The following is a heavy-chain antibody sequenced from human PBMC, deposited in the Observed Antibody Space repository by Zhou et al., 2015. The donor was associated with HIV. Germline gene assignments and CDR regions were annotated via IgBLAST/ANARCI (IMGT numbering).Heavy chain of an antibody. V-gene: IGHV1-69*06. CDR2: VIPIYNTP. CDR1: GSTFKYG. CDR3: ARSSVNHDYAFDL. D-gene: IGHD3-22*01. J-gene: IGHJ3*01. Sequence: QVQLVQSGAEVKKPGSSVKVSCKASGSTFKYGLNWVRQAPGQGLEWLGGVIPIYNTPTYAQKFRTRLIITVDKSTSTAYMELSSLTSEDTAIYFCARSSVNHDYAFDLWGQGTKVIVSS.